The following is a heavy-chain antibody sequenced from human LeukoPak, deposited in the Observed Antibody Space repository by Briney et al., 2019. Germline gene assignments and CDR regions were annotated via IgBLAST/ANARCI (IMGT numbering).Heavy chain of an antibody. CDR2: INHNGST. CDR1: GGPLSDYY. J-gene: IGHJ3*02. D-gene: IGHD6-13*01. V-gene: IGHV4-34*01. Sequence: QPSETLSLTCAVSGGPLSDYYWNWIRQPPGKGLEWIGEINHNGSTNCNPSLKSRVLMSLDTSKNQFSLNLNSVTAADTAMYYCARDFGAAAGYYNAFDIWGQGTMVTVSS. CDR3: ARDFGAAAGYYNAFDI.